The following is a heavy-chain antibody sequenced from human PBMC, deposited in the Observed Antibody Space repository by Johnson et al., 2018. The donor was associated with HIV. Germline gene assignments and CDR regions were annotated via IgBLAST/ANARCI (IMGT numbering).Heavy chain of an antibody. CDR1: GFTFSSYW. CDR2: IKKDGSEK. CDR3: VKGMDSSSWYAFDI. D-gene: IGHD6-13*01. Sequence: VQLVESGGGLVQPGGSLRLSCAASGFTFSSYWMSWVRQAPGKGLEWVANIKKDGSEKYYVDSVKGRFTISRDNAKNSLYLQMNSLRAEDTAIYYCVKGMDSSSWYAFDIWGQGTMVTVSS. J-gene: IGHJ3*02. V-gene: IGHV3-7*01.